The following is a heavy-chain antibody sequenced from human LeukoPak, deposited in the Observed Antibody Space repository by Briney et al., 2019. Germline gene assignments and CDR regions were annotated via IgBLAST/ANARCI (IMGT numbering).Heavy chain of an antibody. V-gene: IGHV1-69*06. D-gene: IGHD3-10*01. CDR1: GGTFSSYA. CDR2: IIPIFGTA. CDR3: ARDTCADYYRVLYNWFDP. J-gene: IGHJ5*02. Sequence: SVKVSCKASGGTFSSYAISWVRQAPGQGLEWMGGIIPIFGTANYAQKFQGRVTITADKSTSTAYMELSSLRSEDTAVYYCARDTCADYYRVLYNWFDPWGQGTLVTVSS.